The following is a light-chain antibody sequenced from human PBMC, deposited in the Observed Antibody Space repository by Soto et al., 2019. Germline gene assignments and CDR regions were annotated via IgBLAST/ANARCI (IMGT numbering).Light chain of an antibody. J-gene: IGKJ1*01. CDR2: GAS. CDR1: QSVSSSY. V-gene: IGKV3-20*01. Sequence: EIVLTQSPGTLSLSPGERATLSCRASQSVSSSYLAWYQQKPGQAPRLLIYGASSRATGIPDRFSGSGSGTDFNLTIRRLEPEDFAVYSCQQYGSSPRTFGQGTKVEIK. CDR3: QQYGSSPRT.